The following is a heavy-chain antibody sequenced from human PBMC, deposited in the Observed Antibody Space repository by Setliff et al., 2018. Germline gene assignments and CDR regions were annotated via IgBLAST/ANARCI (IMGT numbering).Heavy chain of an antibody. V-gene: IGHV4-59*01. J-gene: IGHJ4*02. CDR1: GDSMSFSY. D-gene: IGHD3-10*01. CDR3: AKGRGEMDS. Sequence: SETLSLTCSVSGDSMSFSYWSWIRQPPGKGLEWIGYIYYSGSTDSHPALKSRVSISIDTSKNQFSLNVRSVTAADTAIYYCAKGRGEMDSWGQGILVTVSS. CDR2: IYYSGST.